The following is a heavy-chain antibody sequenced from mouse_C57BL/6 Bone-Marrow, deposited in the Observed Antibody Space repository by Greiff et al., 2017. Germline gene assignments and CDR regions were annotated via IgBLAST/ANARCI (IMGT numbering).Heavy chain of an antibody. Sequence: EVQLQQSGPELVKPGASVKISCKASGYTFTDYYMNWVKQSHGKSLEWIGDINPNNGGTSYNQKFKSTATLTVDKSSSTAYMELRSLTSEDSAVYYCASQGGAMDYWGQGTSVTVSS. V-gene: IGHV1-26*01. J-gene: IGHJ4*01. CDR1: GYTFTDYY. D-gene: IGHD3-2*02. CDR2: INPNNGGT. CDR3: ASQGGAMDY.